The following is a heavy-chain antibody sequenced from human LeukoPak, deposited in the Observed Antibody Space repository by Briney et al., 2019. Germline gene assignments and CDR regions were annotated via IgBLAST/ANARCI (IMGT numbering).Heavy chain of an antibody. D-gene: IGHD6-25*01. Sequence: GGSLRLSCAASGFTFSAHYMSWIRQAPGKGLEWVSYISTDGITINYADSVKGRFTVSRDNAKNSLYLQMNSLRVEDTAVYYCVRTARLSDYWGPGT. CDR1: GFTFSAHY. CDR2: ISTDGITI. J-gene: IGHJ4*03. V-gene: IGHV3-11*04. CDR3: VRTARLSDY.